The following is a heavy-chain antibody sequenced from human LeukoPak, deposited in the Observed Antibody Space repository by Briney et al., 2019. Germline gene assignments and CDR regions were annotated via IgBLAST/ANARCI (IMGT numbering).Heavy chain of an antibody. CDR2: IYYSGST. D-gene: IGHD3-22*01. CDR1: GGSISSYY. CDR3: ARLGMYDSSGYNDY. J-gene: IGHJ4*02. Sequence: ETLSLTCTVSGGSISSYYWSWIRQPPGKGLEGIGYIYYSGSTNYNPSLKSRVTISVDTSKNQFSLKLSSVTAADTAVYYCARLGMYDSSGYNDYWGQGTLVTVSS. V-gene: IGHV4-59*08.